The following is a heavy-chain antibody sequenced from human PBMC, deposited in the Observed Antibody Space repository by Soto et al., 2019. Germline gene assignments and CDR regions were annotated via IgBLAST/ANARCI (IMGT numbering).Heavy chain of an antibody. D-gene: IGHD3-3*01. CDR2: INWNGGST. V-gene: IGHV3-20*01. Sequence: GGSLRLSCXASGFTFDDYGMSWVRQAPGKGLEWVSGINWNGGSTGYADSVKGRFTISRDNAKNSLYLQMNSLRAEDTALYHCARDSQSGIGNWFDPWGQGTLVTVSS. J-gene: IGHJ5*02. CDR1: GFTFDDYG. CDR3: ARDSQSGIGNWFDP.